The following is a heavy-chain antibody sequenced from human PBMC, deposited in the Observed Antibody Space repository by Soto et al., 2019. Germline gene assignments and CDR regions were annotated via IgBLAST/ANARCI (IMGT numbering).Heavy chain of an antibody. CDR3: AKAPGGLSGMDV. CDR2: ISYDGSNK. J-gene: IGHJ6*02. Sequence: GGSLRLSCGASGFTFSSYGMHWVRQAPGKGLEWVAVISYDGSNKYYADSVKGRFTISRDNSKNTLYLQMNSLRAEDTAVYYCAKAPGGLSGMDVWGQGTTVTVS. CDR1: GFTFSSYG. D-gene: IGHD3-16*01. V-gene: IGHV3-30*18.